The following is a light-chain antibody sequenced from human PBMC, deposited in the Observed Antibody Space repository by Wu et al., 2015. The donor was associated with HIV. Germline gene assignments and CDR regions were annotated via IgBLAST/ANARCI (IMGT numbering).Light chain of an antibody. Sequence: EIVMTQSPATLSLSPGERATLSCRASQSVSSKLAWYQQKPGQAPRLLIYDASTRATGIPARFSGSGSETDFTLTISSLQSEDFAVYHCQQYNTWWTFGQGTKVEIK. CDR1: QSVSSK. CDR3: QQYNTWWT. V-gene: IGKV3-15*01. CDR2: DAS. J-gene: IGKJ1*01.